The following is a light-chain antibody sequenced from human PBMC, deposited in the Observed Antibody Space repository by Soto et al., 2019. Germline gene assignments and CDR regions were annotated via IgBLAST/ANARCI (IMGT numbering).Light chain of an antibody. V-gene: IGKV3-20*01. CDR2: GAS. CDR1: QSVSSN. Sequence: EIVMTQSPATPSVSPGERATLSCRASQSVSSNLAWYQQKPGQAPRLLIYGASTRATGIPDRFSGSGSGTDFTLTISRLEPEDFAVYYCQQYGSSPITFGPGTKVDIK. J-gene: IGKJ3*01. CDR3: QQYGSSPIT.